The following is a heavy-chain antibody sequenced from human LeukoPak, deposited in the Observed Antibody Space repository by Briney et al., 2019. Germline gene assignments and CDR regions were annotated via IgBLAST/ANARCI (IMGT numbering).Heavy chain of an antibody. CDR2: IYYSGST. CDR3: ARGGNYWPQWWFDP. Sequence: PSETLSLTCAVSGGSISSNSYYWGWIRQPPGKGLEWIGSIYYSGSTYYNPSLKSRITISVDTSKNQFSLKLSSVTAADTAVYYCARGGNYWPQWWFDPWGRGTLVSVSS. CDR1: GGSISSNSYY. J-gene: IGHJ5*02. D-gene: IGHD1-26*01. V-gene: IGHV4-39*01.